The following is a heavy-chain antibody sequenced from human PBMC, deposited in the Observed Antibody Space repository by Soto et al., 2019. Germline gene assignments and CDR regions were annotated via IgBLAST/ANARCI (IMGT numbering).Heavy chain of an antibody. CDR3: ASSAVAGTLYVWPPLPP. CDR1: GYTFTSYY. J-gene: IGHJ5*02. Sequence: GASVKVSCKASGYTFTSYYMHWVRQAPGQGLEWMGIINPSGGSTSYAQKFQGRVTMTRDTSTSTVYMELSSLRSEDTAVYYCASSAVAGTLYVWPPLPPWGQGTLVTVSS. D-gene: IGHD6-19*01. CDR2: INPSGGST. V-gene: IGHV1-46*03.